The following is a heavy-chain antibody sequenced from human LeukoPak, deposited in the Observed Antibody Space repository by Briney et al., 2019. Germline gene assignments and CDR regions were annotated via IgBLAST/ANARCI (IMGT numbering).Heavy chain of an antibody. CDR2: ISSSGGST. CDR3: VRRAPGFSSGWLDY. Sequence: GGSLRLSCAASGFTFTTYAMHWVRQAPGKGLEYVSAISSSGGSTFYANSVKGRFTISRDNLKNTLYLQMGSLRAEDMALYYCVRRAPGFSSGWLDYWGQGTLVTVSS. D-gene: IGHD6-19*01. CDR1: GFTFTTYA. J-gene: IGHJ4*02. V-gene: IGHV3-64*01.